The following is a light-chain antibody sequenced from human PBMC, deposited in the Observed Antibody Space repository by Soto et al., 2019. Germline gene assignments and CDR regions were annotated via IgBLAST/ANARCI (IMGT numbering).Light chain of an antibody. CDR1: QRVGSSY. J-gene: IGKJ2*01. CDR3: QQSGSSPYT. Sequence: ETVLTQSPGTLSLSPGERATLSCRASQRVGSSYLAWYQHKPGQAPRLLIYAASRRATGIPDRFSGSGSGTEFTLTVSRLEPEDVAVYYCQQSGSSPYTFGQGTKLQIK. CDR2: AAS. V-gene: IGKV3-20*01.